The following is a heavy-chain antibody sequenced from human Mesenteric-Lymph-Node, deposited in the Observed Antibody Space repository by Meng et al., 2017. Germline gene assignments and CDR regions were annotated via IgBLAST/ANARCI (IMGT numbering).Heavy chain of an antibody. CDR1: GGSVSSGNTF. CDR2: VSNSGIT. J-gene: IGHJ6*02. V-gene: IGHV4-61*01. Sequence: GSLRLSCSVSGGSVSSGNTFLGWVRQPPGKGLEWIGYVSNSGITNYNPSLKNRVTISRDTSKNQFSLRLNSVTTADTAVYYCARNRGTYYYYYGMDVWGQGTTVTVSS. CDR3: ARNRGTYYYYYGMDV.